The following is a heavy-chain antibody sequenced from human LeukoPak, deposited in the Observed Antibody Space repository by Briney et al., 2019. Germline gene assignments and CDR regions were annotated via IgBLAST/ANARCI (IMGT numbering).Heavy chain of an antibody. CDR1: GFTFSSYS. Sequence: PGVSLRLSCAASGFTFSSYSMNWVRQAPGKGLEWVSYISSSSSTIYYADSVKGRFTISRDNAKNSLYLQMNSLRDEDTAVYYCARMGIAVAGTSYYFDYWGQGTLVTVSS. V-gene: IGHV3-48*02. CDR3: ARMGIAVAGTSYYFDY. CDR2: ISSSSSTI. D-gene: IGHD6-19*01. J-gene: IGHJ4*02.